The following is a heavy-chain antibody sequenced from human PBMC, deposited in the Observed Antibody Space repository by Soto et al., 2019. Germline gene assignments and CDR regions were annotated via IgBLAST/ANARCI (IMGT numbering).Heavy chain of an antibody. CDR3: AREAYYYGSGSYSANYDYYYVEV. J-gene: IGHJ6*03. D-gene: IGHD3-10*01. Sequence: PGGSLRLSCAASGFTFSSYSMNWVRQAPGKGLEWVSSISSSSSYIYYADSVKGRFTISRDNAKNSLYPQMNSLRAEDTAVYYCAREAYYYGSGSYSANYDYYYVEVCGQGTPVTVPS. CDR2: ISSSSSYI. V-gene: IGHV3-21*01. CDR1: GFTFSSYS.